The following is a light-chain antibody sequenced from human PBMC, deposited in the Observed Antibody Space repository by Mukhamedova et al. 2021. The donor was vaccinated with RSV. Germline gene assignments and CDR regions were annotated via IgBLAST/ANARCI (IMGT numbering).Light chain of an antibody. Sequence: WYQRRVHGGAPKLLIYTASTLQSGVPSRFGGSGSGTDFTLTITSLQAEDFATYYCQQSYSTPLTFGGGTKVDIK. CDR3: QQSYSTPLT. J-gene: IGKJ4*01. CDR2: TAS. V-gene: IGKV1-39*01.